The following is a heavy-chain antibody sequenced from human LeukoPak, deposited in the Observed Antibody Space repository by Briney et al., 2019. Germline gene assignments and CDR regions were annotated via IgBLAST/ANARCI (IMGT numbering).Heavy chain of an antibody. CDR2: IYYSGST. V-gene: IGHV4-59*01. D-gene: IGHD2-15*01. Sequence: ETLSLTCTVSGGSISCYYGSWSRQPPGKGVEWIGYIYYSGSTNYNPSRKGRVTISVDTSKTQFSLKLSSVTAADTAVYYCAGERAGYCSGGSCYGYFQHWGQGTLVTVSS. J-gene: IGHJ1*01. CDR3: AGERAGYCSGGSCYGYFQH. CDR1: GGSISCYY.